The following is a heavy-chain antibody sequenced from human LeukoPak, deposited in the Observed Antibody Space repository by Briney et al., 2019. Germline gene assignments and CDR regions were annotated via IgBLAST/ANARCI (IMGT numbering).Heavy chain of an antibody. J-gene: IGHJ4*02. D-gene: IGHD2-15*01. Sequence: SETLSLTCTVSGGSISSSSYYWGWIRQPPGKGLEWIGSIYYSGSTYYNPSLKSRVTISVDTSKNQFSLKLSSVTAADTAVYYCATVAAHDYWGQGTLVTVSS. CDR2: IYYSGST. V-gene: IGHV4-39*07. CDR3: ATVAAHDY. CDR1: GGSISSSSYY.